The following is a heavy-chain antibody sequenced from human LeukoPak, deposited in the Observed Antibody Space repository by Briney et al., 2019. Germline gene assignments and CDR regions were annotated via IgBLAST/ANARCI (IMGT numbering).Heavy chain of an antibody. Sequence: AGSLRLSCGASGFTFINYWMSWVRQAPGKGLDWVSSITSGGDYIYYADSVKGRFTTSRDNAKNSLSLQLNSLRVEDTAVYYCARGHYDVLAASYKWTPDYWGQRTLVTVSS. J-gene: IGHJ4*02. D-gene: IGHD3-9*01. V-gene: IGHV3-21*01. CDR2: ITSGGDYI. CDR3: ARGHYDVLAASYKWTPDY. CDR1: GFTFINYW.